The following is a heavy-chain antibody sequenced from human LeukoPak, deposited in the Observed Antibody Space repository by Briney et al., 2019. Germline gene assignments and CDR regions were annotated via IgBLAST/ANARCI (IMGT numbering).Heavy chain of an antibody. J-gene: IGHJ5*02. CDR1: AGSFSGYY. V-gene: IGHV4-34*01. D-gene: IGHD2-2*02. CDR3: ARVRQLLYFAWFDP. CDR2: INHSVST. Sequence: SETLSLTFAVDAGSFSGYYCSWIRQPPGKGLGWIGEINHSVSTNYNPSLKSRVTISVDTPKNQFSLKLSSLTAADTAVYYCARVRQLLYFAWFDPWGQGTLVTVSS.